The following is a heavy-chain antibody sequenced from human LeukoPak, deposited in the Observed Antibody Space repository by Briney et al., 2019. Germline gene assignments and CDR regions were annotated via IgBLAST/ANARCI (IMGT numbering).Heavy chain of an antibody. CDR2: INPNSGGT. CDR3: ARVKITMIVDGMDV. CDR1: GYTFTGYY. V-gene: IGHV1-2*02. Sequence: GASVKVSCKASGYTFTGYYMHWVRQAPGQGPEWVGWINPNSGGTNYALKFQGRVTMTRDTSITTVYMELSSLRSDDTAVYYCARVKITMIVDGMDVWGQGTTVTVSS. D-gene: IGHD3-22*01. J-gene: IGHJ6*02.